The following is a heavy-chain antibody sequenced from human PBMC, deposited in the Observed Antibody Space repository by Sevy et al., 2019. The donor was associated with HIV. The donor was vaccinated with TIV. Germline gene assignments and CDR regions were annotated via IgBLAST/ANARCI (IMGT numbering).Heavy chain of an antibody. CDR1: GDSISNYY. D-gene: IGHD6-13*01. CDR2: LFYSGST. V-gene: IGHV4-59*01. Sequence: SETLSLTCTVSGDSISNYYWSWIRQPPGKGLEWIGYLFYSGSTNYNPSLKSRVTISVDTTRNRVSLKVGSVTAADTAVYYCARGIAAPRGMDVWGQGTTVTVSS. CDR3: ARGIAAPRGMDV. J-gene: IGHJ6*02.